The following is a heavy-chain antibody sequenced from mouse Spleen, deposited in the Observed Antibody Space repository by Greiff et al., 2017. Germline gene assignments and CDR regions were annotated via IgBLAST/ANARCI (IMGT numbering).Heavy chain of an antibody. CDR2: INPSNGRT. V-gene: IGHV1S81*02. CDR3: ASFITTATAWFAY. D-gene: IGHD1-2*01. Sequence: VQLQQPGAELVKPGASVKLSCKASGYTFTSYWMHWVKQRPGQGLEWIGEINPSNGRTNYNEKFKSKATLTVDKSSSTAYMQLSSLTSEDSAVYYCASFITTATAWFAYWGQGTLVTVSA. J-gene: IGHJ3*01. CDR1: GYTFTSYW.